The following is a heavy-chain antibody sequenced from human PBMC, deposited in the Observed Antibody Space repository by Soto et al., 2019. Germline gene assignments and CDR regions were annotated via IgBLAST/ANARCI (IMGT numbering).Heavy chain of an antibody. CDR2: IYYSGST. CDR1: GGSISSGGYY. Sequence: PSETLSLTCTVSGGSISSGGYYWSWSRQHPGKGLEWIGYIYYSGSTYYNPSLKSRVTISVDTSKNQFSLKLSSVTAADTAVYYCARVLITAVAGYYFDYWGQGTLVTVSS. D-gene: IGHD6-19*01. V-gene: IGHV4-31*03. CDR3: ARVLITAVAGYYFDY. J-gene: IGHJ4*02.